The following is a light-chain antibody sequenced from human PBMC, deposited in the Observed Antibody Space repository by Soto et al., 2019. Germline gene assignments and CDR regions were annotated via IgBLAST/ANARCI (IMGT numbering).Light chain of an antibody. Sequence: AIQLTQSPSSLSASVGDRVTITCRASQGISSALAWYQQKTGKAPKLLIYDASSLESGVPSRFSGSGSGTDFTLTISSLQPEDFATYYCQQFNSYPVTFGGGTKVEIK. J-gene: IGKJ4*01. CDR2: DAS. CDR3: QQFNSYPVT. V-gene: IGKV1-13*02. CDR1: QGISSA.